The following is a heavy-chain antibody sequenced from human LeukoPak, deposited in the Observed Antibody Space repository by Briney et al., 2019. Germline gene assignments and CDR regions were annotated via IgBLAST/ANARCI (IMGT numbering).Heavy chain of an antibody. V-gene: IGHV3-66*02. CDR2: IYSGGST. CDR3: ARDSGSYSYDY. CDR1: GFTVSSNY. Sequence: PGGSLRLSCAAAGFTVSSNYMSWGRQAPGKGLEWVSVIYSGGSTYYADSVKGRFIICRDNSKNTLYLQMKSLRAEDTAVYSCARDSGSYSYDYWGQGTLVNVSS. J-gene: IGHJ4*02. D-gene: IGHD1-26*01.